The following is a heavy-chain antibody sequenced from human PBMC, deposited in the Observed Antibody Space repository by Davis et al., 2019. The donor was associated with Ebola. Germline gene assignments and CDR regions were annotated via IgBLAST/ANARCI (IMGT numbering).Heavy chain of an antibody. J-gene: IGHJ6*04. CDR2: ISNSGSII. D-gene: IGHD2-2*01. V-gene: IGHV3-11*01. Sequence: PGGSLRLSCAASGFTFSDYYMNWIRQAPGKGLEWISYISNSGSIIKYADSVKGRFTISRDNAKKSLYLQMNSLRAEDTAVYYCARGYQLGGMDVWGKGTTVTVSS. CDR1: GFTFSDYY. CDR3: ARGYQLGGMDV.